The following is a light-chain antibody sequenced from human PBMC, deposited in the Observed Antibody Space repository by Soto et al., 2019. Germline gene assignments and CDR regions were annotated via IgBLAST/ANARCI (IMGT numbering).Light chain of an antibody. V-gene: IGKV3-20*01. CDR2: DAS. Sequence: EIVLTQSPGTLSLSPGERATLSCRASQSVRSSFLAWYQQKPGQAPSLLIKDASTRATGSPDRFSGSGSGTDFTLSISRLEPEDFAVYFCQQYGSSPWTFGQGTKVEIK. CDR1: QSVRSSF. CDR3: QQYGSSPWT. J-gene: IGKJ1*01.